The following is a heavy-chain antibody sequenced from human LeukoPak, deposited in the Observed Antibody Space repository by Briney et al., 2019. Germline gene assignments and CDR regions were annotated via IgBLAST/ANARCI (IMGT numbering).Heavy chain of an antibody. V-gene: IGHV3-53*01. CDR3: AKGGQQVVEGIDY. CDR2: IYSGGST. J-gene: IGHJ4*02. Sequence: GGSLRLSCAASGFTVGTNSMSWVRQSPGKGLEWVSVIYSGGSTYYADSVNGRFTISRDNSRNTLLLQMNSLRAEDTALYYCAKGGQQVVEGIDYWGQGTLVTVSS. CDR1: GFTVGTNS. D-gene: IGHD6-13*01.